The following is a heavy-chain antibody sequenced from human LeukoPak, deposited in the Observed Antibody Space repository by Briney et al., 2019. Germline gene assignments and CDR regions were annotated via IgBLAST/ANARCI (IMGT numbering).Heavy chain of an antibody. V-gene: IGHV1-46*01. CDR1: GYSFTSYY. Sequence: ASVKVSCKASGYSFTSYYMHWVRQAPGQGLEWMGIINPSGGSTSYAQKFQGRVSMTRDTSTSTVYMELSSLRSEDTAVYYCARESVLGDQYSNGMDVWGQGTTVTVSS. CDR2: INPSGGST. J-gene: IGHJ6*02. CDR3: ARESVLGDQYSNGMDV. D-gene: IGHD4-17*01.